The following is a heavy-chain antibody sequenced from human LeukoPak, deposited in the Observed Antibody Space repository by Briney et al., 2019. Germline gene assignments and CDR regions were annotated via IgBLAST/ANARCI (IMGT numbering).Heavy chain of an antibody. J-gene: IGHJ4*02. CDR2: IIPIFSTA. CDR1: GGTFSSYA. CDR3: ARDRLGVVNEFDY. V-gene: IGHV1-69*13. D-gene: IGHD3-3*01. Sequence: SVKVSCKASGGTFSSYAISWVRQAPGQGLEWMGGIIPIFSTANYAQKSQGRVTITADESTSTAYMELSSLRSEDTAVYYCARDRLGVVNEFDYWGQGTLVTVSS.